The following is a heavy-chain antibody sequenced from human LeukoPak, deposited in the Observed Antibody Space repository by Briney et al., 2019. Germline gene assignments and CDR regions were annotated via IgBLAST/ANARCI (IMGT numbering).Heavy chain of an antibody. Sequence: SETLSLTCTVSGGSISSYYWSWIRKPQAQGMELIGYIYYSGSTNYNPSLKIRVTISVDMSKNQFSLKLSSVTAADTAVYDCARETVPAITYSSGFGWFDPWGQGTLVTVSS. V-gene: IGHV4-59*01. CDR3: ARETVPAITYSSGFGWFDP. J-gene: IGHJ5*02. D-gene: IGHD6-19*01. CDR1: GGSISSYY. CDR2: IYYSGST.